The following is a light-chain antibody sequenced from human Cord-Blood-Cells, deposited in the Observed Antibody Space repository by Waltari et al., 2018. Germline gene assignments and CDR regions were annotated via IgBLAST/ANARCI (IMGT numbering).Light chain of an antibody. CDR1: QSVSSN. CDR3: QQYNNWPYT. CDR2: GAS. Sequence: EIVMTQSPATLSVSPGERATLSCMASQSVSSNLAWYQQKPGQAPRLLIYGASTRATGIPARFSGSESGTEFTLTISSLQSEDFAVYYCQQYNNWPYTFGQGTKLEIK. J-gene: IGKJ2*01. V-gene: IGKV3-15*01.